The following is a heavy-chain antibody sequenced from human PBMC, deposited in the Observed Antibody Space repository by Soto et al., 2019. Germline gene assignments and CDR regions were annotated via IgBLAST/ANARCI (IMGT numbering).Heavy chain of an antibody. V-gene: IGHV1-24*01. J-gene: IGHJ4*02. CDR1: GYTLTELS. D-gene: IGHD2-2*01. CDR2: FDPEDGET. Sequence: GASVKVSCKVSGYTLTELSMHWVRQAPGKGLEWMGGFDPEDGETIYAQKFQGRVTMTEDTSTDTAYMELSSLRSEDTAVYYCATHARIIWPDEVGFDYWGQGTLVTVSS. CDR3: ATHARIIWPDEVGFDY.